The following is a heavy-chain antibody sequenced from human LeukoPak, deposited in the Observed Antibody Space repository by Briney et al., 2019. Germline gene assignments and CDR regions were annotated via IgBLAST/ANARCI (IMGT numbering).Heavy chain of an antibody. D-gene: IGHD4-17*01. CDR2: ITSSGAYI. J-gene: IGHJ5*02. CDR3: ARDRDYGDYGIDP. V-gene: IGHV3-21*01. CDR1: GFTFNYYN. Sequence: GGSLRLSCAASGFTFNYYNTNWVRQAPGKALEWVSSITSSGAYIFYADSVKGRFTISRDNAKNTLYLQMNSLRAEDTAVYYCARDRDYGDYGIDPWGQGTLVTVSS.